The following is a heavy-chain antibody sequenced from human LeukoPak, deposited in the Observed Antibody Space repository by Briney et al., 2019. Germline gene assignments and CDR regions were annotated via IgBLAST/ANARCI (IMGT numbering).Heavy chain of an antibody. J-gene: IGHJ3*01. CDR2: IYETGST. Sequence: SETLSLTCSVSGGSLSSSSYYWGWIRQPPGRGLEWIGNIYETGSTNYNPSLKSRVTISVDTSKNQFSLKLSSVTAADTAVYYCVSPDDNSFDFWGQGTMVTVSS. V-gene: IGHV4-39*01. CDR3: VSPDDNSFDF. CDR1: GGSLSSSSYY. D-gene: IGHD3-9*01.